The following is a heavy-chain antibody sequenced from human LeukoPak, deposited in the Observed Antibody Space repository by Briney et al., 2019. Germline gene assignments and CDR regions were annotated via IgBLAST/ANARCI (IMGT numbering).Heavy chain of an antibody. Sequence: GGSLRLFCGASVFTVSGNYMSWLPQAPGKGLEWVSVIYSGDSTYYIDSVKRRFTISRDNSKNPVYLQMNSLIAEDTAVYYCARLSCELGSDYWGQGTLVTVSS. CDR3: ARLSCELGSDY. J-gene: IGHJ4*02. D-gene: IGHD1-26*01. V-gene: IGHV3-53*01. CDR2: IYSGDST. CDR1: VFTVSGNY.